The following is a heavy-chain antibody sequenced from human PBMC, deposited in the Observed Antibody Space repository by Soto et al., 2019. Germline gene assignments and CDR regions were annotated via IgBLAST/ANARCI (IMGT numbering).Heavy chain of an antibody. CDR3: AREGVAPYYYYGMDV. CDR1: GYTFTRSG. D-gene: IGHD5-12*01. V-gene: IGHV1-18*01. J-gene: IGHJ6*02. Sequence: ASVKVSCKASGYTFTRSGISWVRPAPGQGLEWMGWISTYNGDTNYAQTFQGRVTMTTDTSTSTVHMEVRSLRSDDTAVYYCAREGVAPYYYYGMDVWGQGTPVTVS. CDR2: ISTYNGDT.